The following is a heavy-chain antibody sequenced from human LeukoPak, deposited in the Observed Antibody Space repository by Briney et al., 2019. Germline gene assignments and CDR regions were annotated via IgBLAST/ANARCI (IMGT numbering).Heavy chain of an antibody. CDR2: INPSGGNT. CDR3: AREEDGGYFDY. Sequence: ASVKVSCKASGYTFTSYYIHRVRQAPGQGLEWMGIINPSGGNTNYARKFQGRVTMTRDTSTSTVYMELSSLRSEDTAMYYCAREEDGGYFDYWGQGTVVTVSS. D-gene: IGHD2-15*01. CDR1: GYTFTSYY. V-gene: IGHV1-46*01. J-gene: IGHJ4*02.